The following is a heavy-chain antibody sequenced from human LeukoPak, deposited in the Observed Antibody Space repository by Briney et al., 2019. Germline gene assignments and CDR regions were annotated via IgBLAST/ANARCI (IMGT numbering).Heavy chain of an antibody. CDR3: ARGSTRYEA. V-gene: IGHV4-61*08. J-gene: IGHJ5*02. CDR2: IYGSGST. D-gene: IGHD2-2*01. Sequence: SETLSLTCTVSGGSISSGDYYWSWIRQPPGKGLEWIGYIYGSGSTDYNPSLKSRVTISIDTSKNQLYLKVTSVTAADTAVYYCARGSTRYEAWGRGTLVTVSS. CDR1: GGSISSGDYY.